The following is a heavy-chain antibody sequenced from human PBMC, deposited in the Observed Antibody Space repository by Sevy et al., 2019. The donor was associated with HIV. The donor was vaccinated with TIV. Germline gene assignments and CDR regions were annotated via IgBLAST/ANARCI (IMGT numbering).Heavy chain of an antibody. J-gene: IGHJ4*02. CDR3: ARGRMDFWSGYYDF. CDR2: INNDRRT. Sequence: SETLSLTCAVYGGSFSGYYWTWIRQFSGQELQWIGEINNDRRTKYNPSLSSRVTISVDSSKNQFSLKLISVTAADTAVYYCARGRMDFWSGYYDFWGRGTQVTVSS. V-gene: IGHV4-34*01. D-gene: IGHD3-3*01. CDR1: GGSFSGYY.